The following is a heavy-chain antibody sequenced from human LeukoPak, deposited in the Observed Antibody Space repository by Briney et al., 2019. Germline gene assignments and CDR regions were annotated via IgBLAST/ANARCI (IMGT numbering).Heavy chain of an antibody. CDR2: ISSRSSYI. V-gene: IGHV3-21*01. Sequence: GGSLRLSCAASGFTFSSYSMNWVRQAPGKGLEWVSSISSRSSYIYYADSVKGRFTISRDNAKNSLYLQMNSLRAEDTAVYYCARVYAFDIWGQGTMVTVSS. J-gene: IGHJ3*02. CDR3: ARVYAFDI. CDR1: GFTFSSYS.